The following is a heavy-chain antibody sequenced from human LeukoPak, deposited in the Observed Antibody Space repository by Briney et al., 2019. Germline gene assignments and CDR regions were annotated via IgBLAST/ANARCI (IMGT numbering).Heavy chain of an antibody. CDR2: INHSGNT. D-gene: IGHD6-19*01. Sequence: SGTLSLTCAVYGGSFSGYYWSWIRQPPGKGLEWIGEINHSGNTNYNPSLKSRVTISVDTSKNQFSLKLSSVTAADTAVYYCARPLSQWLVRGSLGYWGQGTLVTVSS. V-gene: IGHV4-34*01. CDR3: ARPLSQWLVRGSLGY. CDR1: GGSFSGYY. J-gene: IGHJ4*02.